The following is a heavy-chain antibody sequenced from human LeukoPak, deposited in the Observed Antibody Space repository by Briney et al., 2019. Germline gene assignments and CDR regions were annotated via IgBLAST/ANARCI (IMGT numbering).Heavy chain of an antibody. CDR3: ATHRNYGDYAVDY. D-gene: IGHD4-17*01. V-gene: IGHV4-31*03. CDR2: IYYSGST. J-gene: IGHJ4*02. CDR1: GGSISSGGYY. Sequence: PSETLSLTCTVSGGSISSGGYYWSWIRQHPGKGLEWIGYIYYSGSTYYNPSLKSRVTISVDTSKNQFSLKLSSVTAADTAVYYCATHRNYGDYAVDYWGQGTLVTVSS.